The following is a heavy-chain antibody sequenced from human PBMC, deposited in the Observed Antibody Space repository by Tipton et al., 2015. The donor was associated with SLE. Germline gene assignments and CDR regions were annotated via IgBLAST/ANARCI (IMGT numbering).Heavy chain of an antibody. Sequence: TLSLTCAVYGGSFSGYYWSWIRQPPGKGLEWIGEINHSGSTNYSPSLKSRVPISVDTSKNQVSLKLSSVTAADTAVYYCARDLGYSSSWYEGYWGQGTLVTVSS. CDR1: GGSFSGYY. CDR3: ARDLGYSSSWYEGY. V-gene: IGHV4-34*01. CDR2: INHSGST. D-gene: IGHD6-13*01. J-gene: IGHJ4*02.